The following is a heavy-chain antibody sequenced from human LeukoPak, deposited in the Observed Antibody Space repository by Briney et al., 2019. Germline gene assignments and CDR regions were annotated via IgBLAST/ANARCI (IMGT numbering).Heavy chain of an antibody. D-gene: IGHD2-2*01. CDR1: DYSFTSYA. CDR2: IIAYNGNT. V-gene: IGHV1-18*01. Sequence: GASGEDSCKASDYSFTSYAIKRERQNPEQWLEWLGWIIAYNGNTNYAQKFQDRVTLTTGASTSTAYLELRSLTSDDTAVYYCARDPLGSTCSNYYHAMDVWGPGTTVTVSS. CDR3: ARDPLGSTCSNYYHAMDV. J-gene: IGHJ6*02.